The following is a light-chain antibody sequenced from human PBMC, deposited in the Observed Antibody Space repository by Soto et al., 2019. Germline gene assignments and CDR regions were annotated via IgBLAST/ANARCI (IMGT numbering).Light chain of an antibody. Sequence: EVVMTQSPATLSVSPGERATLSCRASQSVSRNLAWYQQKPGQAPRLLIFGASTRATGIPARFSGSVSGTEFTLTISSLQSEDFAVYYCQQYNNWPRTFGQGTKVDIK. V-gene: IGKV3-15*01. CDR2: GAS. J-gene: IGKJ1*01. CDR3: QQYNNWPRT. CDR1: QSVSRN.